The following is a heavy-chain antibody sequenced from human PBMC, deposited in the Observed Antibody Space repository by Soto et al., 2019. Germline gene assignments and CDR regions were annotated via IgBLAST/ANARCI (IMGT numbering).Heavy chain of an antibody. CDR3: ARGHDSNDN. V-gene: IGHV4-30-2*01. CDR1: GGSISSGDYS. Sequence: SETLSHTCAVSGGSISSGDYSWSWIRQPPGKGLEWIGYIYHSGSTYYNPSLKSRVTISIDSSKNQFSLKLTSVTAADTAVYYCARGHDSNDNWGQGTLVTVSS. J-gene: IGHJ4*02. CDR2: IYHSGST. D-gene: IGHD3-22*01.